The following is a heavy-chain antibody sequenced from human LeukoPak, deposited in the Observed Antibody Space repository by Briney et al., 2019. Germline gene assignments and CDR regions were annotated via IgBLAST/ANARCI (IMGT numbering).Heavy chain of an antibody. Sequence: ASVTVSCKASGYTFTSYYMHWVRQAPGQGLEWMGLINPSGGSTSYAQKFQGRVTRTRDMSTSTVYMELSSLRSEDTAVYYCARDLSSGSYSLDYWGQGTLVTVSS. J-gene: IGHJ4*02. CDR1: GYTFTSYY. CDR3: ARDLSSGSYSLDY. V-gene: IGHV1-46*01. CDR2: INPSGGST. D-gene: IGHD1-26*01.